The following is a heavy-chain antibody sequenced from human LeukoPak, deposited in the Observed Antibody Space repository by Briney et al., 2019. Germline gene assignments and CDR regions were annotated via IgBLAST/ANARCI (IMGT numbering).Heavy chain of an antibody. Sequence: PSETLSLTCAVYGGSFSGYYWSWIRQPPGKGLEWIGEINHSGSTNYNPSLKSRVTISVDTSKNQFSLKLSSVTAADTAVYYCAREAPLYSSGWSDFDYWGQGTLVTVSS. CDR3: AREAPLYSSGWSDFDY. J-gene: IGHJ4*02. V-gene: IGHV4-34*01. D-gene: IGHD6-19*01. CDR2: INHSGST. CDR1: GGSFSGYY.